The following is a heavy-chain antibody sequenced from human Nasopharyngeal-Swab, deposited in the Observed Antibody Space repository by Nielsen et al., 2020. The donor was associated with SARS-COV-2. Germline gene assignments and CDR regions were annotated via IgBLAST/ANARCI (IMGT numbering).Heavy chain of an antibody. J-gene: IGHJ4*02. Sequence: ASVKVSRKVSGYTLTELSMHWVRQAPGKGLEWMGGFDPEDGETIYAQKFQGRVTMTEDTSTDTAYMELSSLRSEDTAVYYCATAARYCSSTSCYTFSYWGQGTLVTVSS. D-gene: IGHD2-2*02. CDR3: ATAARYCSSTSCYTFSY. CDR2: FDPEDGET. V-gene: IGHV1-24*01. CDR1: GYTLTELS.